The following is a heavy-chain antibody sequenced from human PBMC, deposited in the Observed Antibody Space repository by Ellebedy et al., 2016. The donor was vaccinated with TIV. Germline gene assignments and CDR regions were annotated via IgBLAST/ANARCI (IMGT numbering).Heavy chain of an antibody. CDR3: AKDPYYYGSGSYYD. J-gene: IGHJ4*02. Sequence: GGSLRLSXAASGFTFSSYWMTWVRQAPGKGLEWVANIKQDGSVKYYVDSVKGRFTISRDNAKNSVYLQMNSLRAEDTAVYYCAKDPYYYGSGSYYDWGQGTLVTVSS. D-gene: IGHD3-10*01. CDR1: GFTFSSYW. V-gene: IGHV3-7*01. CDR2: IKQDGSVK.